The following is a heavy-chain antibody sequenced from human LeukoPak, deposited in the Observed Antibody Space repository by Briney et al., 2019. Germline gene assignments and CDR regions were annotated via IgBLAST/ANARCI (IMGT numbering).Heavy chain of an antibody. D-gene: IGHD5-18*01. CDR2: ISYDGSNK. Sequence: GGSLRLSCAASGFTFSSYAMHWVRQAPGKGLEWVAVISYDGSNKYYADSVKGRFTISRDNSKNTLYLQMNSLRAEDTALYYCARGLEKGYSYGIDYWGQGTLVTVSS. J-gene: IGHJ4*02. CDR3: ARGLEKGYSYGIDY. CDR1: GFTFSSYA. V-gene: IGHV3-30-3*01.